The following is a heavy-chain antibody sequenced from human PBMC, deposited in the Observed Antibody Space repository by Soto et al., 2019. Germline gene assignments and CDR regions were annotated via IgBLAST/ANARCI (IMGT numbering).Heavy chain of an antibody. CDR2: ISSGSGTI. CDR1: GFTFSSYN. V-gene: IGHV3-48*02. D-gene: IGHD3-10*01. Sequence: GGSLRLSCAASGFTFSSYNMNWVRQAPGKGLEWLSYISSGSGTIYYADSVKGRFTISRDDAKNSLFLQMDSLRDEDTAVYYCASRGVESYYYYAMDVWGQGTTVTVSS. CDR3: ASRGVESYYYYAMDV. J-gene: IGHJ6*02.